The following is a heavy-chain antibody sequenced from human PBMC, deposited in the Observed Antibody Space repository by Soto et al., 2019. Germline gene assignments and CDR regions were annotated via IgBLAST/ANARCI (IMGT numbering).Heavy chain of an antibody. Sequence: AGGSLRLSCAASGFTFTSYAMSWVRQAPGKGLEWVSAISASGDNTYYADSVKGRFTISRDNSKNTVYMQMNSLRAEDTAVYYCAKERRVGYTTTHAFDIWGQGTMVT. J-gene: IGHJ3*02. D-gene: IGHD2-2*02. V-gene: IGHV3-23*01. CDR2: ISASGDNT. CDR1: GFTFTSYA. CDR3: AKERRVGYTTTHAFDI.